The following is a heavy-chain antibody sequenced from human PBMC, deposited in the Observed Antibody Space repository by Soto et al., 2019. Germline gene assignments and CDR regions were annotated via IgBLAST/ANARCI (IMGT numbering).Heavy chain of an antibody. CDR3: AKGYCTATICDPWFDP. CDR1: GYTLTNYW. J-gene: IGHJ5*02. D-gene: IGHD2-8*02. V-gene: IGHV5-51*01. Sequence: GESLKTSCQTPGYTLTNYWIGWVRHMPGRGLEWMGIIYPGDSDTRYSTSFQGQVTISVGKSITTAYLQWSSLKASDTAMYYCAKGYCTATICDPWFDPWGQGTLVTVSS. CDR2: IYPGDSDT.